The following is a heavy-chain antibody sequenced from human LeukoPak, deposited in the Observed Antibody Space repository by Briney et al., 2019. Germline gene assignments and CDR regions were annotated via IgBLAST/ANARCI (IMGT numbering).Heavy chain of an antibody. CDR3: ARGFREQQLAFDI. CDR2: IYYSGST. V-gene: IGHV4-31*03. J-gene: IGHJ3*02. D-gene: IGHD6-13*01. CDR1: GSSISSGGYY. Sequence: SETLSLTCTVSGSSISSGGYYWSWIRQHPGKGLEWIGYIYYSGSTYYNPSLKSRVTLSVDTSKNQFSLKLSSVTAADTAVYYCARGFREQQLAFDIWGQGTMVTVSS.